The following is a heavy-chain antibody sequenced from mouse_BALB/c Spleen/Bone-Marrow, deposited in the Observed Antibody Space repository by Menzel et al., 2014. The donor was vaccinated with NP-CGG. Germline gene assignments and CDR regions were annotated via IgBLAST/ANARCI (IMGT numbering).Heavy chain of an antibody. CDR3: XXXVXYGXPLDX. CDR1: GYSFTSYW. D-gene: IGHD2-1*01. J-gene: IGHJ2*01. CDR2: IYPGNSDT. Sequence: VQLQQPGTVLARPGASVKMSCKASGYSFTSYWMHWVKQRPGQGLEWIGAIYPGNSDTSYNQKFKGKAKLTAVTSATTAYMELSSLXXXXXXXXXCXXXVXYGXPLDXXGXGTTLTVSS. V-gene: IGHV1-5*01.